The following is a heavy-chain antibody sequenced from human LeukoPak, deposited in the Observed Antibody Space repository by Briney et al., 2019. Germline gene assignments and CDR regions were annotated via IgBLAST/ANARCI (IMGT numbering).Heavy chain of an antibody. Sequence: PGGSLRLSCAASGFTFSTSAMGWVRRAPGKGLEWVSSIKGGGGDPFYADSVKGRFTISRDNSKNTLFLQLNSLRADDSAVYYCAKGGHDFNPFYWWGQGTLVTVSS. J-gene: IGHJ4*02. CDR1: GFTFSTSA. CDR2: IKGGGGDP. D-gene: IGHD2-21*02. CDR3: AKGGHDFNPFYW. V-gene: IGHV3-23*01.